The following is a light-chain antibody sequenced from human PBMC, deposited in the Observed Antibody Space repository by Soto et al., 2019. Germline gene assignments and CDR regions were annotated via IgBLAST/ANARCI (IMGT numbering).Light chain of an antibody. J-gene: IGKJ2*01. CDR1: KGIGEG. CDR2: RAS. CDR3: QQYQSYPYT. V-gene: IGKV1-5*03. Sequence: EIKIPRSPSALSAFVGAPASSGCGPGKGIGEGLAWYQKRPGEAPKALMYRASSLENDVPSRFSGSGSGAEFTLTIRSLQPDDFATYYCQQYQSYPYTFGQGTKLEI.